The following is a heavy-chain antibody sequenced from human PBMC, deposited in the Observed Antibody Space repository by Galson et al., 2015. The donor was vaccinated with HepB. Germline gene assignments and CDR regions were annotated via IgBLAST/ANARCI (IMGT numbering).Heavy chain of an antibody. J-gene: IGHJ4*02. CDR2: TPSSSGTI. CDR3: ARVRSYPDY. V-gene: IGHV3-48*01. D-gene: IGHD1-26*01. Sequence: SLRLSCAASGFTFSSYSMGWVRQAPGKGLEWVSHTPSSSGTIYYADSVKGRFTISRDNAKNSLYLQMNSLRAEDTAVYYCARVRSYPDYWGQGILVTVSS. CDR1: GFTFSSYS.